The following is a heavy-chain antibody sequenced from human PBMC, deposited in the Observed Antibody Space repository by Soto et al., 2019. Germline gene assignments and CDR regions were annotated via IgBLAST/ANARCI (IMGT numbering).Heavy chain of an antibody. CDR3: ARDILRLYNYGTSYGMDV. J-gene: IGHJ6*02. D-gene: IGHD5-18*01. Sequence: QVQLVESGGGVVQPGRSLRLSCAASGFTFSSYAMHWVRQAPGKGLEWVAVISYDGSNKYYADSVKGRFTISRDNSKNTLYLQMNSLRAEDTAVYYCARDILRLYNYGTSYGMDVWGQGTTVTVSS. CDR1: GFTFSSYA. CDR2: ISYDGSNK. V-gene: IGHV3-30-3*01.